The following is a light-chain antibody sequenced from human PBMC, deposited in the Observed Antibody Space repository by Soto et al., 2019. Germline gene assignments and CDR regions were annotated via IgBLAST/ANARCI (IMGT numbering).Light chain of an antibody. J-gene: IGLJ2*01. Sequence: QSVLTQPPSASRSPGQSVTFSCTGTTTDVGGYNYVSWYQQHPGKAPKLIIYEVNKRPSGVPHRFSGSKSGNTASLTVSGLQAEDEADYYCSSYEASNTVVFGGGTKLTVL. CDR3: SSYEASNTVV. CDR2: EVN. V-gene: IGLV2-8*02. CDR1: TTDVGGYNY.